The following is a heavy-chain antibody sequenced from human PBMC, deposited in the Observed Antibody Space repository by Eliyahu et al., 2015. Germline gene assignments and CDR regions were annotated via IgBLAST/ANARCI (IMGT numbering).Heavy chain of an antibody. CDR3: ARDRDYYDSSGYYPSHYFDY. J-gene: IGHJ4*02. Sequence: QVQLQESGPGLVKPSQTLSLXCTVSGGSISSGXYYWSWIRQHPGKGLEWIGYIYYSGSTYYNPSLKSRVTISVDTSKNQFSLKLSSVTAADTAVYYCARDRDYYDSSGYYPSHYFDYWGQGTLVTVSS. CDR2: IYYSGST. CDR1: GGSISSGXYY. D-gene: IGHD3-22*01. V-gene: IGHV4-31*03.